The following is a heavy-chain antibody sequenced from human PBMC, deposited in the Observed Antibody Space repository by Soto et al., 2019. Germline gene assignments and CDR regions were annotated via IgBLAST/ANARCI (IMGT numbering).Heavy chain of an antibody. CDR1: GYTFTTYA. CDR2: IRAYNGNT. Sequence: QVQLVQSGAELKKPGASVKGSCKASGYTFTTYAISWVRQAPGQGLEWMGWIRAYNGNTNYAQNLQGRVTMTTDTSTSTAYMELRSLRSDVTAVYYCTRDGPPFDYWGQGTLVTVSS. V-gene: IGHV1-18*01. CDR3: TRDGPPFDY. J-gene: IGHJ4*02.